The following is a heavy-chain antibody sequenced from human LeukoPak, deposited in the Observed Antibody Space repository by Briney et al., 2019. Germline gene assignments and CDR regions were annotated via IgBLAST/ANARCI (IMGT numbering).Heavy chain of an antibody. CDR3: ARDTRPQYERYYYYYMDV. J-gene: IGHJ6*03. Sequence: GGSLRLFCAASGFTFSSYWMHWVRQAPGKGLVWVSRINSDGSSTNYADSVKGRFTISRDNAKNSLYPQMNSLRAEDTAVYYCARDTRPQYERYYYYYMDVWGKGTTVTISS. CDR2: INSDGSST. CDR1: GFTFSSYW. V-gene: IGHV3-74*01. D-gene: IGHD1-1*01.